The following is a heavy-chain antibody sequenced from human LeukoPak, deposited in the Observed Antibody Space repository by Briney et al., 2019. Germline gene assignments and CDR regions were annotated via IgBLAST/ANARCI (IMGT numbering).Heavy chain of an antibody. CDR3: AREPAVTIEPNYYHYYYMDV. D-gene: IGHD4-17*01. V-gene: IGHV1-69*01. CDR2: IIPIFGTA. J-gene: IGHJ6*03. Sequence: GSSVKVSCKASGGTFSSYAISWVRQAPGQGLEWMGGIIPIFGTANYAQKFQGRVTTTADESTSTAYMELSSLRSEDTAVYYCAREPAVTIEPNYYHYYYMDVWGKGTTVTVSS. CDR1: GGTFSSYA.